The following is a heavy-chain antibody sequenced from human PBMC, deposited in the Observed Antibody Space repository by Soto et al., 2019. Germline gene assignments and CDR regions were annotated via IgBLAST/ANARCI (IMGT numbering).Heavy chain of an antibody. Sequence: SETLSLTCTVSGGSISSAAYCWSWIRQSPEKGLEWIGHIYDGGTTYSSPSLKGRVTISADTSETQFSLKLSSVSAADTAVYYCARGPSGDKIDYWGQGIQVTVSS. J-gene: IGHJ4*02. CDR3: ARGPSGDKIDY. CDR2: IYDGGTT. CDR1: GGSISSAAYC. D-gene: IGHD7-27*01. V-gene: IGHV4-30-4*01.